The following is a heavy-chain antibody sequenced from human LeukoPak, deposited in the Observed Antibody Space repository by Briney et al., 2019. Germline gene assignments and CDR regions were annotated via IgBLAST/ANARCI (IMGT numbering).Heavy chain of an antibody. J-gene: IGHJ4*02. Sequence: GGPLRLSCATSGFTFTTYDMNWVRQAAGNGLEWISYISTTSRAIYYADSVKGRFTISRDNAKNSLYLQLNSLRDEDTAVYYCARDWMDMATDYWGQGTLVTVAS. CDR2: ISTTSRAI. V-gene: IGHV3-48*02. CDR1: GFTFTTYD. D-gene: IGHD5-24*01. CDR3: ARDWMDMATDY.